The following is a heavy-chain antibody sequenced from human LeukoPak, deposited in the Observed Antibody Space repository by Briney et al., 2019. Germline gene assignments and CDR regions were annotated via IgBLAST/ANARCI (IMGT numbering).Heavy chain of an antibody. J-gene: IGHJ4*02. D-gene: IGHD2-15*01. V-gene: IGHV3-7*01. Sequence: GGSLRLSCAASGFMFSNYRMTWVRLAPGKGLEWVANIKREGSEKHYVESVKGRLTISRDNAKNLLYLQMNSLRAEDTAVYYCARLPADDSVFDHWGQGTLVTVS. CDR2: IKREGSEK. CDR1: GFMFSNYR. CDR3: ARLPADDSVFDH.